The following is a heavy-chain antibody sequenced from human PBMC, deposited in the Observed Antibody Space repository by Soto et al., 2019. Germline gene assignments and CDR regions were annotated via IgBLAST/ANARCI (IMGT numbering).Heavy chain of an antibody. CDR3: AVARPFNCFDP. Sequence: SETLSLTCTVSGGSISSYYWSWIRQPPGKGLEWIGYIYYSGSTNYKPSLKSRVTISVDTSKNQFSLKLSSVTAADTAVYYCAVARPFNCFDPWGQGTLVLVSS. D-gene: IGHD6-6*01. V-gene: IGHV4-59*01. J-gene: IGHJ5*02. CDR2: IYYSGST. CDR1: GGSISSYY.